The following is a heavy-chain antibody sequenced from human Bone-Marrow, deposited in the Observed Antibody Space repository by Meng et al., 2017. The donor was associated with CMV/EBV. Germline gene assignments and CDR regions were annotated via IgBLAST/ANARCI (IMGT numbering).Heavy chain of an antibody. Sequence: GGSLRLSCAASGFTFSSYAMSWVRQAPGKGLEWVSVIYSGGSSTYYADSVKGRFTISRDNSKNTLYLQMNSLRAEDTAVYYCAKDVGWFGEDKWTNWFDPWGQGTLVTVSS. D-gene: IGHD3-10*01. V-gene: IGHV3-23*03. J-gene: IGHJ5*02. CDR3: AKDVGWFGEDKWTNWFDP. CDR1: GFTFSSYA. CDR2: IYSGGSST.